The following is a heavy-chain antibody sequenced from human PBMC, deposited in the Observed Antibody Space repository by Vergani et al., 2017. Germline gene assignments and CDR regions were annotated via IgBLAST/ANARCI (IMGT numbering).Heavy chain of an antibody. CDR3: ARAYDILTVAYGMDV. Sequence: QVQLVQSGSELKKPGASVKVFCKASGYTFTSYAMNWVRQAPGQWLEWMGWIKTNTGNPTYAQGFTGRFVFSLDTSVSTAYLQISSLKAEDTAMYYCARAYDILTVAYGMDVWGQGTTVTVSS. D-gene: IGHD3-9*01. J-gene: IGHJ6*02. CDR1: GYTFTSYA. CDR2: IKTNTGNP. V-gene: IGHV7-4-1*02.